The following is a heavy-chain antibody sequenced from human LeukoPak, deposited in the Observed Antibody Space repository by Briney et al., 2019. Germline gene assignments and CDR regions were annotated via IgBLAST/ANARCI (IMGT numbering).Heavy chain of an antibody. CDR2: ISGGGGST. V-gene: IGHV3-23*01. Sequence: GGSLRLSCAASGFTFSSYAMSWVRQAPGKGLEWVSAISGGGGSTYYADSVKGRFTISRDNSKNTLYLQMNSLRAEDTAVYYCAKVPGVVVITYFDYWGQGTLVTVPS. D-gene: IGHD3-22*01. J-gene: IGHJ4*02. CDR3: AKVPGVVVITYFDY. CDR1: GFTFSSYA.